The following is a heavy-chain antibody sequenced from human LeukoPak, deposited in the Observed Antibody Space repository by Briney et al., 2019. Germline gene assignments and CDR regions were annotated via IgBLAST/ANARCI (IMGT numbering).Heavy chain of an antibody. CDR1: GGSINISY. CDR3: ARSGVFTGYDAFDI. J-gene: IGHJ3*02. V-gene: IGHV4-59*08. CDR2: IYYRGST. Sequence: KTSETLSPTCTVSGGSINISYWSWIRQPPGKGLEWIGYIYYRGSTNYNPSLKSRVTISVDTSKNQYSLKLSSVTAADTAVYYCARSGVFTGYDAFDIWGQGTRVTVSS. D-gene: IGHD6-13*01.